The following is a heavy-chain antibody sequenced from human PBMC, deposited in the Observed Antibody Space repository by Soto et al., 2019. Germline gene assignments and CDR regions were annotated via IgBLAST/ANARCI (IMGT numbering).Heavy chain of an antibody. CDR2: IIPIFGTA. D-gene: IGHD6-6*01. J-gene: IGHJ6*02. Sequence: GASVKVSCKASGGTFSSYAISWVRQAPGQGLELMGGIIPIFGTANYAQKFQGRVTITADESTSTAYMELSSLRSEDTAVYYCASPSRTLAARGYYYYYGMDVWGQGTTVTVYS. V-gene: IGHV1-69*13. CDR3: ASPSRTLAARGYYYYYGMDV. CDR1: GGTFSSYA.